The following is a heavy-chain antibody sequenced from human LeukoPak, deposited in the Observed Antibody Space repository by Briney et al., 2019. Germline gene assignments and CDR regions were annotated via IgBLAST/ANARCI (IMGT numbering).Heavy chain of an antibody. D-gene: IGHD4-17*01. CDR2: IYWNDDN. Sequence: ESGPTLVTPTQTLTLTCTFSGFSLSTSGVGVGWIRQSPGKALEWLALIYWNDDNRYSPSLKSRLTITKDTSKNQVVLTMTNMDPVDTATYYCAHYGDYRFMYYFDYWGQGTLVTVSS. V-gene: IGHV2-5*01. J-gene: IGHJ4*02. CDR3: AHYGDYRFMYYFDY. CDR1: GFSLSTSGVG.